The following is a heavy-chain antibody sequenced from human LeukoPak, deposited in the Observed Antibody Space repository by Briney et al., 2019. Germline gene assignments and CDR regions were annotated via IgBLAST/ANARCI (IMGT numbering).Heavy chain of an antibody. CDR2: IDPSDSYT. CDR1: GYSFTSYW. J-gene: IGHJ4*02. V-gene: IGHV5-10-1*01. Sequence: GESLKISCKGSGYSFTSYWISWVRQMPGKGLEFIGRIDPSDSYTNYSPSFQGHVTISVDKSISTAYLQWSSLKASDTAMYYCARTLSDYYYFDYWGQGTLVTVSS. CDR3: ARTLSDYYYFDY. D-gene: IGHD4-17*01.